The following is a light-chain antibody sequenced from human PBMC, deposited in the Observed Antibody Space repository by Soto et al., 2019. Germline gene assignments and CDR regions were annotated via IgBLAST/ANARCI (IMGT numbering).Light chain of an antibody. CDR2: DAS. J-gene: IGKJ5*01. CDR1: QSVSSH. V-gene: IGKV3-20*01. Sequence: EIVMTQSPATLSVSPGEGATVSCRASQSVSSHLAWYQHKPGQAPRLLFYDASTRATGIPDRFSGSGSGTDFTLTISRLEPEDFAVYYCQQYGSSPPITFGQGTRLEIK. CDR3: QQYGSSPPIT.